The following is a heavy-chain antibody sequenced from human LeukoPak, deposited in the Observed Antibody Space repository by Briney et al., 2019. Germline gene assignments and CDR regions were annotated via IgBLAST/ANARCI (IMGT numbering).Heavy chain of an antibody. CDR3: AKEYYYATFGYSYFDY. CDR2: ISGSGGST. V-gene: IGHV3-23*01. J-gene: IGHJ4*02. D-gene: IGHD3-10*01. Sequence: GGSLRLSCAASGFTFSGYAMSRVRQAPGKGLEWVSVISGSGGSTYYADSVKGRFTISRDNSKNTLYLQMNSLRAEDTAVYYCAKEYYYATFGYSYFDYWGQGALVTVSS. CDR1: GFTFSGYA.